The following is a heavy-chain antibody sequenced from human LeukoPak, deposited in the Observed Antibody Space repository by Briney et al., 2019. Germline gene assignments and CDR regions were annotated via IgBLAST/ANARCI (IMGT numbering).Heavy chain of an antibody. CDR3: ARQVGAVTPYFDY. V-gene: IGHV3-23*01. CDR2: IRGSDSST. Sequence: GGSLRLSCVVSGFTFSSYAMSWLRQAPGKGLEWVSSIRGSDSSTYYTDSVKGRFTISRDNSKTTLYLHMNSLRAEDTAVYYCARQVGAVTPYFDYWGQGTQVTVPS. J-gene: IGHJ4*02. CDR1: GFTFSSYA. D-gene: IGHD1-26*01.